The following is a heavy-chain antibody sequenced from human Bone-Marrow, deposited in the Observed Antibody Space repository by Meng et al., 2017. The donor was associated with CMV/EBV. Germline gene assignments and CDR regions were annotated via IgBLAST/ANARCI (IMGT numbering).Heavy chain of an antibody. V-gene: IGHV1-69*05. D-gene: IGHD3-3*01. CDR1: GGTLSSYA. Sequence: SVKVSRKSSGGTLSSYAICWVRQAPRQGLEWMGGIIPIFGTANYAQKFQGRVTITTDEATSTAYMELSSLRSEDTAVYYCARPLEKYYYYGMDVWGQGTTVTVSS. CDR3: ARPLEKYYYYGMDV. J-gene: IGHJ6*02. CDR2: IIPIFGTA.